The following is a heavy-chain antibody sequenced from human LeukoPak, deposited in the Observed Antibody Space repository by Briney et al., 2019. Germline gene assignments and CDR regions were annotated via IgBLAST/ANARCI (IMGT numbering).Heavy chain of an antibody. CDR2: IYPSGST. V-gene: IGHV4-4*07. CDR3: ARDYYGSGSYPFDY. J-gene: IGHJ4*02. D-gene: IGHD3-10*01. CDR1: GGSISSYY. Sequence: SETLSLTCTVSGGSISSYYWSWIRQPAGKGLEWIGRIYPSGSTNYNPSLKSRVTMSVDTSRNQFSLKLSSVTAADTAVYYCARDYYGSGSYPFDYWGQGTLVTVSS.